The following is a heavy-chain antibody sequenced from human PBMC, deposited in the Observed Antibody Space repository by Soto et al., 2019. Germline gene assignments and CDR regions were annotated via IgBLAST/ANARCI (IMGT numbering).Heavy chain of an antibody. V-gene: IGHV4-59*02. CDR1: GTSVNTYC. CDR2: ICSTGNT. D-gene: IGHD3-3*01. Sequence: QVELQESGPGLVKPSETLSLTCSVYGTSVNTYCWSWIRQPPGQGLEWIGNICSTGNTKYNPSLNNGVTISIHTSKKEYSFRLYSRSAAESAVLFCARDGGAPRDSFLSDFWGGGSRVTVSS. CDR3: ARDGGAPRDSFLSDF. J-gene: IGHJ4*02.